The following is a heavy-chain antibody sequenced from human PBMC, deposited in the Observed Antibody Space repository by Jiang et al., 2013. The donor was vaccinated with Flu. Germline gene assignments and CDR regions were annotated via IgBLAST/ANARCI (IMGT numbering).Heavy chain of an antibody. D-gene: IGHD4-23*01. J-gene: IGHJ3*02. CDR3: AREGGFGGSKAFDI. V-gene: IGHV4-30-2*05. Sequence: SLKSRVTISVDTSKNQFSLKLSSVTAADTAVYYCAREGGFGGSKAFDIWGQGTMVTVSS.